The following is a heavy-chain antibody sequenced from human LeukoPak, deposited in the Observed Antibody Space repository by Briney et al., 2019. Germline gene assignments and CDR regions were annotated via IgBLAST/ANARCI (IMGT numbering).Heavy chain of an antibody. Sequence: SETLSLTCTVSGDSISSGNYYWTWIRQPPGKGLEWIGYIYYSGSTFYNPSLKSRVTISVDTSKNEFSLKLSSVTAADTAVYYRARGFWSGSYSDKWGQGTLVTVSS. V-gene: IGHV4-30-4*01. CDR3: ARGFWSGSYSDK. J-gene: IGHJ4*02. D-gene: IGHD3-3*01. CDR1: GDSISSGNYY. CDR2: IYYSGST.